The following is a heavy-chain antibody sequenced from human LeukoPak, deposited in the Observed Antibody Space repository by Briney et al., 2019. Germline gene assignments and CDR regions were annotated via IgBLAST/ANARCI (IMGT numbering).Heavy chain of an antibody. CDR1: GFTFGDTW. CDR2: IKQDGSEK. Sequence: GGSLRLSYAASGFTFGDTWMYWVRQVPGQGLEWVANIKQDGSEKFYVASVKGRFTISRDNGKSSLYLQMNSLRAEDTALYYCATSYDMGWLIGYWGQGTLVTVSS. CDR3: ATSYDMGWLIGY. J-gene: IGHJ4*02. V-gene: IGHV3-7*03. D-gene: IGHD3/OR15-3a*01.